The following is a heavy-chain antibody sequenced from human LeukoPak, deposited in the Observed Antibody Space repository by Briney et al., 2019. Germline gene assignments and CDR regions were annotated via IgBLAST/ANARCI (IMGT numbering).Heavy chain of an antibody. CDR3: AKDCGGNCYAPDY. D-gene: IGHD2-21*02. J-gene: IGHJ4*02. Sequence: GGSLRLSCKASGFTFSSYAMSWVRQAPGKGLEWVSVISDSGDSSYYADSVKGRFTVSRDNSKNTLYLQMNSLRVDDTAVYYCAKDCGGNCYAPDYWGQGTLVTVSS. CDR2: ISDSGDSS. CDR1: GFTFSSYA. V-gene: IGHV3-23*01.